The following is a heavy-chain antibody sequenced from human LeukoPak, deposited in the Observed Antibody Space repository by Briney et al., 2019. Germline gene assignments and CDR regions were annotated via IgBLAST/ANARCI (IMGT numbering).Heavy chain of an antibody. Sequence: ASVKVSCKASGYTFTGYYMHWVRQAPGQGLEWMGWINPNSGGTNYAQKFQGRVTMTTDTSTSTAYMELRSLRSDDTAVYYCARDRGITIFGVVIYDIDYWGQGTLVTVSS. V-gene: IGHV1-2*02. D-gene: IGHD3-3*01. CDR1: GYTFTGYY. CDR2: INPNSGGT. J-gene: IGHJ4*02. CDR3: ARDRGITIFGVVIYDIDY.